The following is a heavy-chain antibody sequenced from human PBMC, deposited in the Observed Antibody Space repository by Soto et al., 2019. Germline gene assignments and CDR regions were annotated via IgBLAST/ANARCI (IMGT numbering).Heavy chain of an antibody. CDR3: ARVVGALGHWFDP. Sequence: QVQLVQSGAEVKKPGASVKVSCKASGYTFTSYGLSWVRQAPGQGLEWMGRISAYNYNTNYAQKLQGRVTMTTDTSARPAYVERRSLRSDDTAVYYCARVVGALGHWFDPWGQGTLVTVSS. CDR2: ISAYNYNT. J-gene: IGHJ5*02. CDR1: GYTFTSYG. D-gene: IGHD1-26*01. V-gene: IGHV1-18*01.